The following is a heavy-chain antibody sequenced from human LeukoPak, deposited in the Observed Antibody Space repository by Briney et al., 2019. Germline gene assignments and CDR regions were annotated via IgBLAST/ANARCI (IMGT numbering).Heavy chain of an antibody. V-gene: IGHV3-21*01. CDR3: ARDSVLYYDSSGLDY. CDR2: ISSSSSYI. Sequence: GGSLRLSCAASGFTFSSYSMNWVRQAPGKGLEWVSSISSSSSYICYADSVKGRFTISRDNAKNSLYLQMNSLRAEDTAVYYCARDSVLYYDSSGLDYWGQGTLVTVSS. J-gene: IGHJ4*02. D-gene: IGHD3-22*01. CDR1: GFTFSSYS.